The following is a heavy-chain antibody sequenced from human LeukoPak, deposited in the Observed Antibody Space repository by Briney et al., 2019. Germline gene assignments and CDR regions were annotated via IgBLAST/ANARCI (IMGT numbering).Heavy chain of an antibody. J-gene: IGHJ4*02. CDR3: ARGGATQYYY. CDR2: VSSSGST. D-gene: IGHD2-15*01. CDR1: GGSMSSYY. V-gene: IGHV4-59*01. Sequence: SETLSLTCTVSGGSMSSYYWSWIRQPPGKGLEWIGYVSSSGSTNYNPSLKSRVTISVDTSKNTFSLKLSSVTAADTAVYFCARGGATQYYYWGQGTLVTVSS.